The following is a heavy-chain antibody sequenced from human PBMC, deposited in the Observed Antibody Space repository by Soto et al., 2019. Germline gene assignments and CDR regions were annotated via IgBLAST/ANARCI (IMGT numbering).Heavy chain of an antibody. CDR2: IYYSGST. J-gene: IGHJ6*02. CDR1: GGSISSSSYY. CDR3: AKWGSSKYGMDV. Sequence: NPSETLSLTCTVSGGSISSSSYYWGWIRQPPGKGLEWIGSIYYSGSTYYNPSLKSRVTISVDTSKNQFSLKLSSVTAADTAVYYCAKWGSSKYGMDVWGQGTTVTVSS. D-gene: IGHD2-2*01. V-gene: IGHV4-39*01.